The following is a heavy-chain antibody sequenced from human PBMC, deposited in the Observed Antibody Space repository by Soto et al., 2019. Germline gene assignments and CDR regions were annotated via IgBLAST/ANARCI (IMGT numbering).Heavy chain of an antibody. CDR2: ISAFNANR. CDR1: GYSFISYG. V-gene: IGHV1-18*01. D-gene: IGHD1-20*01. J-gene: IGHJ4*02. CDR3: AKSPIAVTGTLEY. Sequence: QIQLVQSGAEVKKPGASVRVSCKASGYSFISYGITWVRQAPGQGLEWMGWISAFNANRAYAQKFQGRLTLTTDTSTSTAYMELTTLNSDDTAVYYCAKSPIAVTGTLEYWGQGTLVTVSS.